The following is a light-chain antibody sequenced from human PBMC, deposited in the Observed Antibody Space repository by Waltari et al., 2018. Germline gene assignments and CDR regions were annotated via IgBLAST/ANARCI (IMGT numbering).Light chain of an antibody. CDR3: QQYNSFST. CDR1: QTVGTH. J-gene: IGKJ1*01. V-gene: IGKV3-11*01. CDR2: NAS. Sequence: EIVLTQSPVTLSLSPGERATLSCRASQTVGTHLAWYQHKPGQAPRLLIYNASLRASGIPARFSGSGSGTDFTLTISSLQPDDSATYYCQQYNSFSTFGQGTKVEIK.